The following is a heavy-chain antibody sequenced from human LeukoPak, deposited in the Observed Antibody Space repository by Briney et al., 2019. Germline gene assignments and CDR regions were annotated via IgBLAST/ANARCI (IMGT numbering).Heavy chain of an antibody. CDR1: GFTFSSYA. CDR2: ISYDGSNK. D-gene: IGHD1-26*01. V-gene: IGHV3-30-3*01. CDR3: ARDPGSGSCDY. J-gene: IGHJ4*02. Sequence: GGSLRLSCAASGFTFSSYAMHWVRQAPGKGLEWVAVISYDGSNKYYADSVKGRFTISRDNSKNTLYLQMNSLRAEDTAVYYCARDPGSGSCDYWGQGTLVTVSS.